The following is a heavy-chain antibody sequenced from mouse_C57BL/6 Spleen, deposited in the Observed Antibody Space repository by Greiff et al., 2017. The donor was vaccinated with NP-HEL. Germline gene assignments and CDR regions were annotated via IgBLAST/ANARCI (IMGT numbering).Heavy chain of an antibody. Sequence: EVQLQQSGPELVKPGASVKISCKASGYTFTDYYMNWVKQSHGKSLEWIGDINPNNGGTSYNQKFKGKATLTVDKSSSTAYMELRSLTSEDSAVYYCAREENFIWGYWGQGTSVTVSS. J-gene: IGHJ4*01. CDR3: AREENFIWGY. V-gene: IGHV1-26*01. D-gene: IGHD1-1*01. CDR1: GYTFTDYY. CDR2: INPNNGGT.